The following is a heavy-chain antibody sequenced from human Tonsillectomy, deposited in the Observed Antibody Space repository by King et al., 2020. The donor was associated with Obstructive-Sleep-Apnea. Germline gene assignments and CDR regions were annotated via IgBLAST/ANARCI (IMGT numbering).Heavy chain of an antibody. CDR3: ARQPVLLGFGGFLMAQWFDP. Sequence: LQLQESGPGLVKPSETLSLTCTVSGGSISSSSYYWGWIRQPPGKGLEWIGSIYYSGSTYYNPSLRSRVTISVDTSKNQFSLKLSSVTAADTAVYYCARQPVLLGFGGFLMAQWFDPWGQGTLGTVSS. CDR2: IYYSGST. D-gene: IGHD3-10*01. V-gene: IGHV4-39*01. J-gene: IGHJ5*02. CDR1: GGSISSSSYY.